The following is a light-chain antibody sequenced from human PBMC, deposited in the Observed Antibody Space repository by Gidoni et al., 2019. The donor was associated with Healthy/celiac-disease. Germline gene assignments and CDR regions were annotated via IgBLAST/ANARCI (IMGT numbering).Light chain of an antibody. Sequence: PPAPVSGSPGQSITISCPGTSSDVGGYNYVSWYQQHPGKAPKLMIYDVSNRPSGVSNRFSGSKSGNTASLTISGLQAEDEADYYCSSYTSSSTEVFGGGTKLTVL. CDR2: DVS. CDR1: SSDVGGYNY. V-gene: IGLV2-14*03. J-gene: IGLJ2*01. CDR3: SSYTSSSTEV.